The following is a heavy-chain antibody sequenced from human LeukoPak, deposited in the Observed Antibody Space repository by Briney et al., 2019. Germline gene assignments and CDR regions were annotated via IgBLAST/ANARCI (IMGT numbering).Heavy chain of an antibody. J-gene: IGHJ4*02. Sequence: EALKISCQGSGYSFTTYWIGWVRQAPGEGLESMGIIQPGNPHIRHSPSFQGQVTIPAAQPITTAYLQWSSLKASDPAIYYCARHAARSSWGTFDYGGLGTLVTVSS. CDR3: ARHAARSSWGTFDY. CDR1: GYSFTTYW. D-gene: IGHD6-6*01. V-gene: IGHV5-51*01. CDR2: IQPGNPHI.